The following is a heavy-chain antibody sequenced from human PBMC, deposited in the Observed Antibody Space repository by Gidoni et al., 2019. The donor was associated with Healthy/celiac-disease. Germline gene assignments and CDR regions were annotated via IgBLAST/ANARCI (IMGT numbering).Heavy chain of an antibody. J-gene: IGHJ4*02. CDR1: GFTFTSSA. Sequence: QMQLVQSGPEVKKHGTSVKVSCKASGFTFTSSAVQWVRQARGQRLEWIGWIVVGSGNTNYAQKFQERVTITRDMSTSTAYMELSSLRSEDTAVYYCAAGYYYGSGSYLEDWGQGTLVTVSS. V-gene: IGHV1-58*01. D-gene: IGHD3-10*01. CDR3: AAGYYYGSGSYLED. CDR2: IVVGSGNT.